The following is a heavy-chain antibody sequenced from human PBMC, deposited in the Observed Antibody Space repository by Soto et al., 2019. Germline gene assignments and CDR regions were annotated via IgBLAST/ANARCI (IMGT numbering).Heavy chain of an antibody. V-gene: IGHV4-59*01. J-gene: IGHJ4*02. CDR2: IYYSGNT. CDR1: GGSISSYY. CDR3: ARESGGNFDY. D-gene: IGHD3-10*01. Sequence: QVQLQESGPGLVKPSETLSLTCTVSGGSISSYYWCWIRQPPGKGLELIGYIYYSGNTNYNPSLKSRVIISVDTSKNQFPLKLSSVTAADTAVYYCARESGGNFDYWGQGTLVTVSS.